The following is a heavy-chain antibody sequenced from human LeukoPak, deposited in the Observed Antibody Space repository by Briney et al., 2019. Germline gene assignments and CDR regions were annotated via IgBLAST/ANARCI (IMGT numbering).Heavy chain of an antibody. V-gene: IGHV3-53*04. Sequence: GGSLRLSCAASGFTVSTNYMSWVRQAPGRGLEWVSVIYSGGSTYYADSVKGRSTISRRNSENTLYLQMNSLRAEDTAVYYCARGMTNPFDYWGQGTLVTVSS. CDR1: GFTVSTNY. J-gene: IGHJ4*02. D-gene: IGHD4-17*01. CDR3: ARGMTNPFDY. CDR2: IYSGGST.